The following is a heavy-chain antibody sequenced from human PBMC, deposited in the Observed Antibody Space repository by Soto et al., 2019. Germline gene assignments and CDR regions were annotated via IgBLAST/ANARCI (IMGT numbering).Heavy chain of an antibody. J-gene: IGHJ4*01. CDR3: ARGEQYSGRIFDY. V-gene: IGHV6-1*01. CDR1: GDSVSSTSAA. CDR2: TYYRTKWYS. Sequence: PSQTLSLTCVISGDSVSSTSAAWNWIRQSPSRGLEWLGRTYYRTKWYSDYPVSVKSRITINPDTSKNQFSLQLHSVTPEDTAVYFCARGEQYSGRIFDYWGQGTLVTVSS. D-gene: IGHD1-26*01.